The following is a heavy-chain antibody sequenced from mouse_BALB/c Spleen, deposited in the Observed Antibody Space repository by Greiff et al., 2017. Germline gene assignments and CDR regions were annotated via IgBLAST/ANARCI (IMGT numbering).Heavy chain of an antibody. Sequence: EVQLQQSGPDLVKPSQSLSLTCTVTGYSITSCYSWHWIRQFPGNKLEWMGYIHYSGSTNYNPSLKSRISITRDTSKNQFFLQLNSVTTEDTATYYCARRGYGSSYENWYFDVWGAGTTVTVSS. CDR1: GYSITSCYS. V-gene: IGHV3-1*02. CDR2: IHYSGST. CDR3: ARRGYGSSYENWYFDV. J-gene: IGHJ1*01. D-gene: IGHD1-1*01.